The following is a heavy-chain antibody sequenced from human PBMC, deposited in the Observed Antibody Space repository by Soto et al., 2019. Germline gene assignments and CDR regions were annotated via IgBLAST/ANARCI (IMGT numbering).Heavy chain of an antibody. CDR3: ARGYCGSGSYYSVDWFDP. J-gene: IGHJ5*02. CDR1: GGSVSSGSYY. D-gene: IGHD3-10*01. Sequence: QVQLQESGPGLVKPSETLSLTCTVSGGSVSSGSYYWSWIRQPPGKGLEWIGYIYYRGSTNYNPSLKRRVTRSVVTSTNQFPLKMSTVTAADTDVYYCARGYCGSGSYYSVDWFDPWGQGTLVTVS. V-gene: IGHV4-61*01. CDR2: IYYRGST.